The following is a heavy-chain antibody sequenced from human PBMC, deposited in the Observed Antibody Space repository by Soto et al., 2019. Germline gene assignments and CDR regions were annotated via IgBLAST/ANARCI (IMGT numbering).Heavy chain of an antibody. CDR2: ISLYSDGT. D-gene: IGHD2-2*01. Sequence: ASVKVSCKTSGYTFSNYGITWVRQAPGQPLEWLGWISLYSDGTNYAQKFQGRVSMTTDTSTTTAYMELRSLRSDNTAVYYCARVVPGAEAWFGPWGQGTLVTVSS. J-gene: IGHJ5*02. CDR1: GYTFSNYG. CDR3: ARVVPGAEAWFGP. V-gene: IGHV1-18*01.